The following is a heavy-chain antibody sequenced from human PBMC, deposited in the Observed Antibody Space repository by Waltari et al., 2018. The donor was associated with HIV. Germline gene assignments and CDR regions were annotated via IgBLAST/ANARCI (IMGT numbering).Heavy chain of an antibody. Sequence: QVQLQESGPGLVKPSETLSLTCTVSGGSISSYSRSSFRQPAGKGLEWIGRIYTSGSTNYNPSLKSRVTMSVDTSKNQFSLKLSSVTAADTAVYYCARGFRAGDSDYWGQGTLVTVSS. CDR1: GGSISSYS. D-gene: IGHD3-10*01. CDR3: ARGFRAGDSDY. V-gene: IGHV4-4*07. J-gene: IGHJ4*02. CDR2: IYTSGST.